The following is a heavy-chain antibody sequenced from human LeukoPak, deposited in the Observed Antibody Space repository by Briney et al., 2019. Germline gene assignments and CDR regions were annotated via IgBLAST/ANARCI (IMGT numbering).Heavy chain of an antibody. CDR3: AGGGAAAAILDY. J-gene: IGHJ4*02. Sequence: SETLSLTCTVSGGSISSYYWSWIRQPPGKGLEWIGYIYYSGSTNYNPSLKSRVTISVDTSKNQFSLKLSSVTAADTAVYYCAGGGAAAAILDYWGQGTLVTVSS. CDR2: IYYSGST. V-gene: IGHV4-59*01. CDR1: GGSISSYY. D-gene: IGHD6-13*01.